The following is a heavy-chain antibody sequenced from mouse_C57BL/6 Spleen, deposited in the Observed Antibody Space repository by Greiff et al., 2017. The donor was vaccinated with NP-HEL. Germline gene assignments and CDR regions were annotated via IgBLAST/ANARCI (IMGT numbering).Heavy chain of an antibody. Sequence: QVTLKVCGPGILQPSQTLSLTCSFSGFSLSTFGMGVGWIRQPSGKGLEWLAHIWWDDDKYYNPALKSRLTISKDTSKNQVFLKIANVDTADTATYYCARMGIYYYGSSYDYFDYWGQGTTLTVSS. CDR1: GFSLSTFGMG. CDR3: ARMGIYYYGSSYDYFDY. D-gene: IGHD1-1*01. CDR2: IWWDDDK. V-gene: IGHV8-8*01. J-gene: IGHJ2*01.